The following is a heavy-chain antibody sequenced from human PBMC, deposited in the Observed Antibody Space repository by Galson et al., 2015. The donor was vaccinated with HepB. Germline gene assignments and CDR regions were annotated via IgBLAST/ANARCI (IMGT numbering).Heavy chain of an antibody. Sequence: SLRLSCAASGFTSSSYAMHWVRQAPGKGLEYVSAISSNGGSTYYADSVKGRFTISRDNSKNTLYLQMSSLRAEDTAVYYCVKVGGSDRRYYYDSSAMGFDPWGQGTLVTVSS. D-gene: IGHD3-22*01. V-gene: IGHV3-64D*09. CDR3: VKVGGSDRRYYYDSSAMGFDP. CDR1: GFTSSSYA. CDR2: ISSNGGST. J-gene: IGHJ5*02.